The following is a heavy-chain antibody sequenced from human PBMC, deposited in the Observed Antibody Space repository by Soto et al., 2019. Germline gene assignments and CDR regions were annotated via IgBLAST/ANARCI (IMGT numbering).Heavy chain of an antibody. CDR1: GFTFDDYA. V-gene: IGHV3-9*01. Sequence: DVQLVESGGGLVQPGRSLRLSCAASGFTFDDYAMHWVRQAPGKGLEWVSGISWNSGSIGYADSVKGRFTISRDNAKNSLYLQMNSLRAEDTALYYCATIAGHTDYWGQGTLVTVSS. J-gene: IGHJ4*02. CDR2: ISWNSGSI. D-gene: IGHD6-13*01. CDR3: ATIAGHTDY.